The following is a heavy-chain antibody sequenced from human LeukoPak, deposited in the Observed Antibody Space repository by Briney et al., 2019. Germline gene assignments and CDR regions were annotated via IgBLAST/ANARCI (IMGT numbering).Heavy chain of an antibody. CDR2: IIPILGIA. CDR1: GGTFSSYA. V-gene: IGHV1-69*04. J-gene: IGHJ3*02. D-gene: IGHD3-22*01. CDR3: ARMGYYDSSGYIPSYDAFDI. Sequence: VASVKVSCKASGGTFSSYAISWVRQAPGQGLEWMGRIIPILGIANYAQKFQGRVTITADKSTSTAYMELSSLRSEDTAVYYCARMGYYDSSGYIPSYDAFDIWGQGTMVTVSS.